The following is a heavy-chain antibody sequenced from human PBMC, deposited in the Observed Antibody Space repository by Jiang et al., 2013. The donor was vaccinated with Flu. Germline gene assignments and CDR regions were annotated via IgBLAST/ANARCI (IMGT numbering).Heavy chain of an antibody. CDR3: AKDGEADSTGWYSKDYFDS. V-gene: IGHV3-23*01. CDR2: ISGNSVRT. D-gene: IGHD6-19*01. Sequence: QLLESGGALIQPGGSLRLSCAASGLDFSSYGMHWVRQAPGKGLEWVSFISGNSVRTYYGDSVKGRFTISRDNSKSILYLQLNSLTADDTAIYFCAKDGEADSTGWYSKDYFDSWGQGTLVTVSS. J-gene: IGHJ4*02. CDR1: GLDFSSYG.